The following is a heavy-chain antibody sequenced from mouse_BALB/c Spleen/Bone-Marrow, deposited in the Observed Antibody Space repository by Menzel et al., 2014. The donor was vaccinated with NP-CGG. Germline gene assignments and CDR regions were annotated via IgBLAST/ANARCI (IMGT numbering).Heavy chain of an antibody. CDR3: ARRYYGYWYFDV. J-gene: IGHJ1*01. D-gene: IGHD1-1*01. Sequence: VESGGGLVKPGGSLKLSCAASGFTFSTYAMSWVRQTPEKRLEWVASIYSGGSTYYPDSVKGRFTISRDNARNILYLQMNSLRSEDTAMYYCARRYYGYWYFDVWGAGTTVTVSS. CDR1: GFTFSTYA. V-gene: IGHV5-6-5*01. CDR2: IYSGGST.